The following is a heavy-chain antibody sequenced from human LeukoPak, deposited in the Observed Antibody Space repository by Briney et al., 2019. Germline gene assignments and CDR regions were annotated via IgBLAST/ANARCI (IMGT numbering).Heavy chain of an antibody. CDR2: INPSGGST. J-gene: IGHJ4*02. V-gene: IGHV1-46*01. CDR1: GYTFTSYY. D-gene: IGHD3-16*01. Sequence: ASVTVSCTASGYTFTSYYMHWVRQAPGQGLEWMGIINPSGGSTSYAQKFQGRVTMTRDTSTSTVYMELGSLRSEDTAVYYCARVGPAAYFDYWGQGTLVTVSS. CDR3: ARVGPAAYFDY.